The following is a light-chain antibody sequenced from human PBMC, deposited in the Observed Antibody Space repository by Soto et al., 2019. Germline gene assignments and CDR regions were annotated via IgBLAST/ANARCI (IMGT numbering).Light chain of an antibody. Sequence: DIQMTQSPSTLSASVGDRVTITCRASQSISSWLAWHQQNPGKAPKVLIYKASILESGVPSRFSGSGSGTEFTLTISSLQPDDFATYYCQQYNTYPFIFGQGTKLEIK. CDR3: QQYNTYPFI. CDR2: KAS. CDR1: QSISSW. J-gene: IGKJ2*01. V-gene: IGKV1-5*03.